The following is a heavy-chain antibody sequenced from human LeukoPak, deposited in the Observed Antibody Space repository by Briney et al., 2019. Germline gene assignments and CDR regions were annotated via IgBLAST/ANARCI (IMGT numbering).Heavy chain of an antibody. J-gene: IGHJ4*02. CDR3: ARAGGGRYCSGGSCYGY. D-gene: IGHD2-15*01. Sequence: ASVKVSCKASGGTFSSYAISWVRQAPGQGLEWMGGIIPIFGTANYAQKFQGRVTITADESTSTAYMELSSLRSEDTAVYYCARAGGGRYCSGGSCYGYWGQGTLVTVSS. V-gene: IGHV1-69*13. CDR2: IIPIFGTA. CDR1: GGTFSSYA.